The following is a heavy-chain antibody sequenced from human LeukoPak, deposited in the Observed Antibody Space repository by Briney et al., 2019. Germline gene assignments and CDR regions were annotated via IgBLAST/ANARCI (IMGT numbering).Heavy chain of an antibody. CDR1: GFTFSSYA. CDR2: ISGSGGST. J-gene: IGHJ4*02. D-gene: IGHD3-16*01. CDR3: AKGYYDYVWGSYYFDY. Sequence: GGSLRLSCAASGFTFSSYAMSWVRQAPGKGLEWVSAISGSGGSTYYADSVKGRFTISRDNSRDTLYLRMNSLRAEDTAVYYCAKGYYDYVWGSYYFDYWGQGTLVTVSS. V-gene: IGHV3-23*01.